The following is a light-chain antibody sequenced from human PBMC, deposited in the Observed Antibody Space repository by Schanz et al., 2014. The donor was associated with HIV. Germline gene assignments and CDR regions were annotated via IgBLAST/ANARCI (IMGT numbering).Light chain of an antibody. CDR3: QQYNTWPRT. Sequence: IVLTQSPGTLSLSPGDRATLSCRASHSVSSNFLPWYQQKPRQPPRPLIYGASTRATGIPARFSGSGSGTEFTLTISSLQSEDFAVYYCQQYNTWPRTFGQGTKVELK. J-gene: IGKJ1*01. CDR1: HSVSSN. V-gene: IGKV3-15*01. CDR2: GAS.